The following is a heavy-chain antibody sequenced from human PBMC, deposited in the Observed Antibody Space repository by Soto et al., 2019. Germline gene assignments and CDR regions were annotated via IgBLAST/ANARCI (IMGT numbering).Heavy chain of an antibody. J-gene: IGHJ6*02. Sequence: TSETLSLTCTVSGGSISPYYWSWIRQPPGKALEWIGFIYYSGSTHYSPSLESRVTISVDTSKNQFSLKLTSVTAADTAVYFCARDRSTGTPQGYYYGMDVWGQGTTVTVSS. V-gene: IGHV4-59*01. CDR1: GGSISPYY. CDR2: IYYSGST. D-gene: IGHD1-1*01. CDR3: ARDRSTGTPQGYYYGMDV.